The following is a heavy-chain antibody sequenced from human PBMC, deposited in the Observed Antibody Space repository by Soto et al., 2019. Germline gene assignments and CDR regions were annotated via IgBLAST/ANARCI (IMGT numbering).Heavy chain of an antibody. J-gene: IGHJ4*02. CDR1: GFTFSNYW. V-gene: IGHV3-7*01. CDR3: ARGIAAGGDF. CDR2: IKQDGSEK. Sequence: GGSLRLSCAASGFTFSNYWMSWVRQAPGKGLEWVANIKQDGSEKYYVDSVKGRFTISRDNGKNSLYLQMNSLRAEDTAVYFCARGIAAGGDFWGQGTLVTVSS. D-gene: IGHD6-13*01.